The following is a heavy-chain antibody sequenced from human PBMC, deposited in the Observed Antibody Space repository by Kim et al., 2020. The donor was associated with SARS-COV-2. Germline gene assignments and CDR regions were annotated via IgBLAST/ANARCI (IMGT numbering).Heavy chain of an antibody. V-gene: IGHV4-38-2*02. CDR2: IYHSGST. CDR3: ARDIGRIQLWTN. D-gene: IGHD5-18*01. J-gene: IGHJ4*02. Sequence: SETLSLTCTVSGYSISSGYYWGWIRQPPGKGLEWIGSIYHSGSTYYNPSLKSRVTISVDTSKNQFSLKLSSVTAADTAVYYCARDIGRIQLWTNWGQGTL. CDR1: GYSISSGYY.